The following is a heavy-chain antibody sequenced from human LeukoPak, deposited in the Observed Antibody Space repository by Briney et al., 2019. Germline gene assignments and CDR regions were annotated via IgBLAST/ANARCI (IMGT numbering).Heavy chain of an antibody. CDR2: INAGNGNT. CDR1: GYTFTSYA. Sequence: ASVKVSCKASGYTFTSYAMNWVRRAPGQSLEWMGWINAGNGNTEYSQKFQGRVTITRDTSANTAYMELSSLRSEDTAVYYCARPMYYYNNSGYYQDGLDIWGQGTMVTVSS. V-gene: IGHV1-3*01. CDR3: ARPMYYYNNSGYYQDGLDI. J-gene: IGHJ3*02. D-gene: IGHD3-22*01.